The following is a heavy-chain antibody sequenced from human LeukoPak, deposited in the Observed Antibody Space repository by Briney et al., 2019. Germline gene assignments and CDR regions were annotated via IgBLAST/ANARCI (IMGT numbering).Heavy chain of an antibody. CDR1: GFTFSSYS. V-gene: IGHV3-21*01. CDR3: ARDHCSGGSCYDNAPYYMDV. CDR2: ISSSSYI. J-gene: IGHJ6*03. Sequence: GGSLRLSCAASGFTFSSYSMNWVRQAPGKGLEWVSSISSSSYIYYADSVKGRFTISRDNAKNSLYLQMNSLRAEDTAVYYCARDHCSGGSCYDNAPYYMDVWGKGTTVTVSS. D-gene: IGHD2-15*01.